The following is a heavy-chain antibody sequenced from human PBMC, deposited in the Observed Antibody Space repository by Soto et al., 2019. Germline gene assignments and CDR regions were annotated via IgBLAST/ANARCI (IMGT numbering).Heavy chain of an antibody. CDR2: ISYDGSYK. V-gene: IGHV3-30*04. CDR1: GFTFNKFA. D-gene: IGHD3-22*01. J-gene: IGHJ4*02. Sequence: PGGSLRLSCAASGFTFNKFAMHWVRQAPGKGLEWVAVISYDGSYKYYADSVKGRFTISRDNSKNMVFLHMNSLRPEDTAVYHCAKDTYFRDSSGYYVFDYWGQGTLVTVSS. CDR3: AKDTYFRDSSGYYVFDY.